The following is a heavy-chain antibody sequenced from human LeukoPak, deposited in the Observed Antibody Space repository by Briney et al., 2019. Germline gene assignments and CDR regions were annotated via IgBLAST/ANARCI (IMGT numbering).Heavy chain of an antibody. J-gene: IGHJ1*01. CDR3: ARGRSREGGYSSSWYLL. V-gene: IGHV4-34*01. D-gene: IGHD6-13*01. CDR1: GGSFSGYY. CDR2: INHSGST. Sequence: SETLSLTCAVYGGSFSGYYWSWIRQPPGKGLEWIGEINHSGSTNYNPSLKSRVTISVDTSKNRFSLKLSSVTAADTAVYYCARGRSREGGYSSSWYLLWGQGTLVTVSS.